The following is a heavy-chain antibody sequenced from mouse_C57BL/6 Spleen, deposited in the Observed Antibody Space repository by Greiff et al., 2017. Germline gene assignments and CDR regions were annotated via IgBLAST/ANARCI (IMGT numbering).Heavy chain of an antibody. Sequence: EVQGVESGGGLVKPGGSLKLSCAASGFTFSSYAMSWVRQTPEKRLEWVATISDGGSYTYYPDNVQGRFTISRDNAKNNLYLQMSHLKSEDTAMYYCARDYYGSSYWYFDVWGTGTTVTVSS. CDR3: ARDYYGSSYWYFDV. V-gene: IGHV5-4*01. CDR2: ISDGGSYT. D-gene: IGHD1-1*01. J-gene: IGHJ1*03. CDR1: GFTFSSYA.